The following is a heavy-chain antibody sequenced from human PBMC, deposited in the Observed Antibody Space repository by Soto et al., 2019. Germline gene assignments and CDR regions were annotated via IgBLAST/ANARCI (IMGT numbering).Heavy chain of an antibody. CDR3: MLGSGWKDFDY. D-gene: IGHD3-22*01. CDR2: IFYSGST. J-gene: IGHJ4*02. V-gene: IGHV4-39*01. CDR1: VGSISGSSYY. Sequence: PSETLSLTCTVSVGSISGSSYYWGWIRQPPGKGPEWIGNIFYSGSTYYSPSLKSRVTISVDTSKNQFSLKLGSVTAADAAVYYCMLGSGWKDFDYWGQGTLVTVSS.